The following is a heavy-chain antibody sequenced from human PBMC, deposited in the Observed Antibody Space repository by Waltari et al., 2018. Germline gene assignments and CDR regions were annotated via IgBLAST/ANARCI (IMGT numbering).Heavy chain of an antibody. CDR3: ARGYSSSWHYFDY. CDR1: GFTFSSYA. Sequence: QVQLVESGGGVVQPGRSLRLSCAASGFTFSSYAMHWVRPAPGKGLEWVAVISYDGSNKYYADSVKGRFTISRDNSKNTLYLQMNSLRAEDTAVYYCARGYSSSWHYFDYWGQGTLVTVSS. CDR2: ISYDGSNK. D-gene: IGHD6-13*01. J-gene: IGHJ4*02. V-gene: IGHV3-30*04.